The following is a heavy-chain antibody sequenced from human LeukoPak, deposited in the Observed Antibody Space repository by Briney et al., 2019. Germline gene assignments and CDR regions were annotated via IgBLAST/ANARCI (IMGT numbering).Heavy chain of an antibody. Sequence: GASVKVSCKASGYTFTSYGISWVRQAPGQGLEWMGWTSAYNGNTNYAQKLQGRVTMTTDTSTSTAYMELRSLRSDDTAVYYCARDVVAATGDSEDFDPWGQGTLVTVSS. V-gene: IGHV1-18*01. CDR3: ARDVVAATGDSEDFDP. CDR1: GYTFTSYG. CDR2: TSAYNGNT. D-gene: IGHD2-15*01. J-gene: IGHJ5*02.